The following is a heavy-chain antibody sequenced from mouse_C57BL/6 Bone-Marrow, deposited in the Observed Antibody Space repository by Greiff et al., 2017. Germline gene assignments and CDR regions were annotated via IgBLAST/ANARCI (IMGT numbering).Heavy chain of an antibody. Sequence: EVQLQESEPELVKPGASVKISCKASGYSFTDFNMNWVKQSNGKSLEWIGVINPNYGTTSYNQKFKGKATLTVDKSSSTAYVQLNSLTSEDSAVYYCARTWYFEFWGTGTTVTVSS. V-gene: IGHV1-39*01. CDR3: ARTWYFEF. CDR2: INPNYGTT. CDR1: GYSFTDFN. J-gene: IGHJ1*03.